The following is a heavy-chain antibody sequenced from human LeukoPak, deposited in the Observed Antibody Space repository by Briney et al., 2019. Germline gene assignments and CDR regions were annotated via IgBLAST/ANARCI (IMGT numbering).Heavy chain of an antibody. CDR2: INPNSGET. Sequence: SVKVSCKASVYTFTGYYMHWVRQAPGQGLEWMGWINPNSGETNYAQKFQGRVTMTRDTSISTASMELSRLRSDDTAVYFCARDGYGGNSFDYWGQGTLVTVSS. V-gene: IGHV1-2*02. CDR3: ARDGYGGNSFDY. D-gene: IGHD4-23*01. J-gene: IGHJ4*02. CDR1: VYTFTGYY.